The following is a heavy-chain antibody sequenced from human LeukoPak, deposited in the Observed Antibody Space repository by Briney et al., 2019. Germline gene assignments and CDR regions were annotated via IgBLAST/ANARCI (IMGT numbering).Heavy chain of an antibody. J-gene: IGHJ4*02. CDR1: RFNVNNYW. CDR2: ISSNGDNK. D-gene: IGHD3-16*01. CDR3: VKDGGTLWGRINYYFDY. V-gene: IGHV3-64D*06. Sequence: GGSLRLSCAASRFNVNNYWMHWVRQAPGKGLEYVSDISSNGDNKHYADSVKGRFTISRDNSKNTPFLQMSSLRAEDTAVYYCVKDGGTLWGRINYYFDYWGQGALVTVSS.